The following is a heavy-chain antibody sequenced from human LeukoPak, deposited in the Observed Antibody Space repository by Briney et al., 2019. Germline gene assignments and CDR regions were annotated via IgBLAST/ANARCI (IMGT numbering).Heavy chain of an antibody. CDR2: IRYDGSIK. V-gene: IGHV3-30*02. D-gene: IGHD1-1*01. J-gene: IGHJ4*02. CDR1: GFTFSIYG. Sequence: QAGGSLRLSCAPSGFTFSIYGMHCVRQAPGEGLEWGAFIRYDGSIKYYADSVKGRFTISRDSSKNTLYLQMSSLRTEDTAVYYCAREGGTLSTSPTLDYWGQGTLVTVSS. CDR3: AREGGTLSTSPTLDY.